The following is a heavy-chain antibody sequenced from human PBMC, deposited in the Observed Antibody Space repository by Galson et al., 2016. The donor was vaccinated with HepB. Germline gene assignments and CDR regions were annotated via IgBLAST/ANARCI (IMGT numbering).Heavy chain of an antibody. CDR3: ARVITMVRGGPDY. Sequence: SVKVSCKASGYTFTSYYMHWVRQAPGQGLEWMGIINPRGGGTRYAQKFQGRVTMTTDTSTSTVYMELSGLRSEDTAVYYCARVITMVRGGPDYWGQGTLVTVSS. CDR2: INPRGGGT. V-gene: IGHV1-46*01. J-gene: IGHJ4*02. D-gene: IGHD3-10*01. CDR1: GYTFTSYY.